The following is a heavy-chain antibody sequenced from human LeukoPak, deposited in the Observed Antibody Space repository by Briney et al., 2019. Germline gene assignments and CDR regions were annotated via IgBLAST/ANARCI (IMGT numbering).Heavy chain of an antibody. J-gene: IGHJ3*02. CDR2: IYYSGST. V-gene: IGHV4-31*03. D-gene: IGHD1-26*01. CDR3: ARLHAVGATPTKTDAFDI. Sequence: SQTLSLTCTVSGGSISSGGYYWSWIRQHPGKGLEWIGYIYYSGSTYYNPSLKSRVTISVDTSKNQFSLKLSSVTAADTAVYYCARLHAVGATPTKTDAFDIWGQGTMVTVSS. CDR1: GGSISSGGYY.